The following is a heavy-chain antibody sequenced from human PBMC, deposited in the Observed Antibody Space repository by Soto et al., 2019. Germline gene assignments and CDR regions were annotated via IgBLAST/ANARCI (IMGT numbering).Heavy chain of an antibody. V-gene: IGHV3-74*01. CDR2: LNEDGSFT. CDR3: ARDLSGRADV. D-gene: IGHD3-10*01. J-gene: IGHJ6*02. CDR1: EFTFSSYW. Sequence: LRLSCVASEFTFSSYWMHWVRQVPGKGLVWVSRLNEDGSFTTYADSVKGRFTISRDNAKKTLYLQMNSLRAEDTAVYYCARDLSGRADVWGQGTTVTVSS.